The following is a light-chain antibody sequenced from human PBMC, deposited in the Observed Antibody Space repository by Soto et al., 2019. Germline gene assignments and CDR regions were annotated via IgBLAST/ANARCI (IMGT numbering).Light chain of an antibody. CDR1: SSDVGTYNY. V-gene: IGLV2-8*01. CDR3: SSYAGSSGVI. J-gene: IGLJ2*01. Sequence: QSVLTQPPSASGSPGQSVTISCTGTSSDVGTYNYVSWYQQHPGKAPKLMIYEVTKRPSGVPDRFSGSKSGNTASLTVSGLQAEDEADYYCSSYAGSSGVIFGGGTKLTVL. CDR2: EVT.